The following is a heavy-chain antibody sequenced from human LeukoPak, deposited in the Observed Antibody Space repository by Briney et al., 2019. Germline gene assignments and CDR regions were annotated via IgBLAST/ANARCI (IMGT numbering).Heavy chain of an antibody. V-gene: IGHV1-8*03. CDR1: GYTFTSYD. CDR2: MNPNSGNT. Sequence: ASVKVSCKASGYTFTSYDINWVRQATGQGLEWMGWMNPNSGNTDYAQKFQGRVTITRNTSISTAYMELSSLRSEDMAVYYCEVHCSSTSCLQGRFDYWGQGTLVTVSS. CDR3: EVHCSSTSCLQGRFDY. J-gene: IGHJ4*02. D-gene: IGHD2-2*01.